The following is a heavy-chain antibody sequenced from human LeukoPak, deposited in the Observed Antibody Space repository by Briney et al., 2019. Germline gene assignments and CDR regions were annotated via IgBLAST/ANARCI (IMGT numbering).Heavy chain of an antibody. CDR3: ARAGVVAATRDYYYYYYMDV. CDR2: IIPIFGTA. CDR1: GGTFSSYA. J-gene: IGHJ6*03. D-gene: IGHD2-15*01. V-gene: IGHV1-69*13. Sequence: ASVKVSCKASGGTFSSYAISWERQAPGQGLEWMGGIIPIFGTANYAQKSQGRVTITADESTSTAYMELSSLRSEDTAVYYCARAGVVAATRDYYYYYYMDVWGKGTTVTVSS.